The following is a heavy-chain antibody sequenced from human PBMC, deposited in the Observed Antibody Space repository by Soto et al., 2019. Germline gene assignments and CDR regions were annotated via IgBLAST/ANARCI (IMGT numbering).Heavy chain of an antibody. D-gene: IGHD4-17*01. Sequence: ASVKVSCKASGYTFTSYDTNWVRQATGQGLEWMGWMNPNSGNTGYAQKFQGRVTMTRNTSISTAYMELSSLRSEDTAVYYCARGLDGDSVTYDAFDICGQGTMVTVSS. V-gene: IGHV1-8*01. CDR1: GYTFTSYD. CDR2: MNPNSGNT. J-gene: IGHJ3*02. CDR3: ARGLDGDSVTYDAFDI.